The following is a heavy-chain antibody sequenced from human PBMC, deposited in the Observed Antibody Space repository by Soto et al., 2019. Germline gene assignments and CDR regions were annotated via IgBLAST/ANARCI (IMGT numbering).Heavy chain of an antibody. CDR1: GGTFSSYA. D-gene: IGHD3-22*01. Sequence: GASVKVSCKASGGTFSSYAISWVRQAPGQGLEWKGGIIPIFGTANYAQKFQGRVTITADESTSTAYMELSSLRSEDTAVYYCARGENYYDSSGYYYIFYNWFDPWGQGTLVTVSS. J-gene: IGHJ5*02. CDR2: IIPIFGTA. CDR3: ARGENYYDSSGYYYIFYNWFDP. V-gene: IGHV1-69*13.